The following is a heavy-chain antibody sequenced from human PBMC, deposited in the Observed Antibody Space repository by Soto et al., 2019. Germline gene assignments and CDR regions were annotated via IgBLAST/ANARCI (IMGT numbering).Heavy chain of an antibody. CDR2: ISSSSSTI. V-gene: IGHV3-48*02. CDR3: ASVPLDYYGMDV. Sequence: EVQLVESGGGLVQPGGSLRLSCAASGFTFSSYSMNWVPQAPGKGLEWVSYISSSSSTIYYADSVKGRFTISRDNAKNSLYLQMNSLRDEDTAVYYCASVPLDYYGMDVWGQGTKVTVSS. CDR1: GFTFSSYS. J-gene: IGHJ6*02.